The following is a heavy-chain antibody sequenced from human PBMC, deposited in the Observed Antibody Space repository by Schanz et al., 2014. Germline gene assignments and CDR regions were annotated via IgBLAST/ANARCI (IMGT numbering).Heavy chain of an antibody. CDR1: GDTFTSYG. V-gene: IGHV1-18*04. CDR2: ISTYTGNT. CDR3: ARNVIATGRAFDL. Sequence: QVQLVQSGAEVKEPGASVKVSCKATGDTFTSYGVSWVRQAPGQGLEWMGWISTYTGNTNYAQRLQDRVTMTTDTSTSTAYMELRSLRSDDTAVYYCARNVIATGRAFDLWGPGTMVTVSS. D-gene: IGHD6-13*01. J-gene: IGHJ3*01.